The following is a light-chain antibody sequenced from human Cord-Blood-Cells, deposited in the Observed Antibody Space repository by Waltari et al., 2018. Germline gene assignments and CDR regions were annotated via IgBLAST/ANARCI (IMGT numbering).Light chain of an antibody. CDR2: LGS. V-gene: IGKV2-28*01. J-gene: IGKJ1*01. CDR3: MQALQTPWT. CDR1: QSLLHSNGYNY. Sequence: DIVMTQSPLSLPVTPGEPASISCRSSQSLLHSNGYNYLDWYLQTPGQSPQLLIYLGSNRASGVPDRCSGSGSGTDFTLKISRVEAEDVGVYYCMQALQTPWTFGQGTKVEIK.